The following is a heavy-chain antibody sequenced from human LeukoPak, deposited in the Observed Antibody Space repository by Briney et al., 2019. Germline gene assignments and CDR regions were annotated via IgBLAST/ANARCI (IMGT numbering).Heavy chain of an antibody. CDR3: AREGVPAAMGGYYYYYYMDV. D-gene: IGHD2-2*01. CDR2: IYYSGST. V-gene: IGHV4-30-4*08. CDR1: GGSISSGDYY. Sequence: PSETLSLTCTVSGGSISSGDYYWSWIRQPPGKGLEWIGYIYYSGSTYYNPSLKSRVTISVDTSKNQFSLKLSSVTAADTAVYYCAREGVPAAMGGYYYYYYMDVWGKGTTVTVSS. J-gene: IGHJ6*03.